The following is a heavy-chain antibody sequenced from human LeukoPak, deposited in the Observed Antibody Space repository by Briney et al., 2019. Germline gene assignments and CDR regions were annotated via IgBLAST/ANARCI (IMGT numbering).Heavy chain of an antibody. CDR2: INPDSGGP. CDR1: GYTFTDYY. D-gene: IGHD3-22*01. CDR3: VRESRGILNYFDF. J-gene: IGHJ4*02. Sequence: ASVKVSCKASGYTFTDYYLHWVRQAPGQGLEWLGWINPDSGGPNYAQKFQGGVTMTRDTSITTAYMELSWLRSDDTAVYYCVRESRGILNYFDFWGQGTLVTVSS. V-gene: IGHV1-2*02.